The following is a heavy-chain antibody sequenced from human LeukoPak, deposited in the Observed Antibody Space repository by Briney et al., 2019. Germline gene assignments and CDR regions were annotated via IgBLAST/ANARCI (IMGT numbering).Heavy chain of an antibody. CDR2: ISGNGRDI. D-gene: IGHD1-1*01. CDR3: ARDPRTVQI. CDR1: GFTFSSYE. Sequence: GGSLRLSCAASGFTFSSYEMNWVRQAPGRGLEWLSYISGNGRDIQYADSVKGRFAISRDNAKNLLSLQMDSLRVEDTAIYYCARDPRTVQIWGQGTLVTVSS. J-gene: IGHJ4*02. V-gene: IGHV3-48*03.